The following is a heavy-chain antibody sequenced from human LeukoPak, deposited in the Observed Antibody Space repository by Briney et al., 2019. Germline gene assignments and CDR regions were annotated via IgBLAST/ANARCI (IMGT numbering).Heavy chain of an antibody. J-gene: IGHJ6*03. CDR2: IYYSGST. CDR3: ARYGRDFWSAQLGYYYYYYMDV. V-gene: IGHV4-39*07. CDR1: GGSISSSSYY. Sequence: SETLSLTCTVSGGSISSSSYYWGWIRQPPGKGLEWIGSIYYSGSTYYNPSLKSRVSISVDTSKNQFSLKLSSVTAADTAVYYCARYGRDFWSAQLGYYYYYYMDVWGKGTTVTVSS. D-gene: IGHD3-3*01.